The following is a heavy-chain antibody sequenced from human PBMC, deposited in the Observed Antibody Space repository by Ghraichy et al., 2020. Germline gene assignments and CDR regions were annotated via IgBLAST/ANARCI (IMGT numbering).Heavy chain of an antibody. J-gene: IGHJ4*02. V-gene: IGHV4-59*08. CDR1: GGSISSYY. D-gene: IGHD3-9*01. Sequence: SETLSLTCTVSGGSISSYYWSWIRQPPGKGLEWIGYIYYSGSTNYNPSLKSRVTISVDTSKNQFSLKLSSVTAADTAVYYCARQYYDILTGSSYFDYWGQGTLVTVSS. CDR3: ARQYYDILTGSSYFDY. CDR2: IYYSGST.